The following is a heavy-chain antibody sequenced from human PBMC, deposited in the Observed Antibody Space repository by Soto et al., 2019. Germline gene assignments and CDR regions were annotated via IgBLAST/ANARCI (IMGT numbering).Heavy chain of an antibody. V-gene: IGHV4-61*01. CDR1: GGCVSSGSYY. J-gene: IGHJ4*02. Sequence: ETLSLTCTVSGGCVSSGSYYWSWIRQPPGKGLEWIGYIYYSGSTNYNPSLKSRVTISVDTSKNQFSLKLSSVTAADTAVYYCARVPLVVVAANPDYWGQGTLVTVSS. D-gene: IGHD2-15*01. CDR2: IYYSGST. CDR3: ARVPLVVVAANPDY.